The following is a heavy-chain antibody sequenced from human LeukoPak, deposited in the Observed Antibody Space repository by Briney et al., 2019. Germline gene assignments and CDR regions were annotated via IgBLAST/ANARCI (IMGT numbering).Heavy chain of an antibody. CDR2: ITPGGGT. Sequence: SAGSLRLSCAASAFTFSSYVMAWVRQAPGKGLEWVSTITPGGGTYYEDSLKGRFTISRDNSKNTLSLQMNSLTAEDTAIYYCVSGGDYHVRLCTYWGQGTLVTVSS. J-gene: IGHJ4*01. D-gene: IGHD4-17*01. CDR3: VSGGDYHVRLCTY. V-gene: IGHV3-23*01. CDR1: AFTFSSYV.